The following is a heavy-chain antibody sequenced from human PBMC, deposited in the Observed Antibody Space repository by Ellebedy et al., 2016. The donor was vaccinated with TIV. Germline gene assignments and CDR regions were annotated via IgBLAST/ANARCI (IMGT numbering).Heavy chain of an antibody. J-gene: IGHJ4*02. D-gene: IGHD5-12*01. CDR3: ARGGYGRPFDC. CDR2: IKQDGSEK. Sequence: GGSLILSCAASGFTFSNYWMKWVRQAPGKGLEWVANIKQDGSEKYYVDSVKGRFTISRDNAKNSLFLQMNSLRVEDTAVYFCARGGYGRPFDCWGQGTLVTVSS. V-gene: IGHV3-7*03. CDR1: GFTFSNYW.